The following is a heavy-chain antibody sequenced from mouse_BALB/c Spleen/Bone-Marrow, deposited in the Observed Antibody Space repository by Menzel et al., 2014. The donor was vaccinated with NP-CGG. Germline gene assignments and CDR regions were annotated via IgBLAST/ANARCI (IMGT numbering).Heavy chain of an antibody. J-gene: IGHJ2*01. Sequence: VQLVESGGGLVQPGGSRKLSCAASGFTFXSFGMHWVRQAPEKGLEWIAYISSDSGAIFYADTVKGRFTISRDNPKNTLFLQMTSLRSEDTAIYFCTRGGNWEDFDYWGQGTTLTVSS. CDR2: ISSDSGAI. CDR1: GFTFXSFG. D-gene: IGHD4-1*01. V-gene: IGHV5-17*02. CDR3: TRGGNWEDFDY.